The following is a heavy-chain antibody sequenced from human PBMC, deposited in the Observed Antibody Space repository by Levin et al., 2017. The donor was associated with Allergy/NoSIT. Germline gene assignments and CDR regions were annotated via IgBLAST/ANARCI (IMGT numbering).Heavy chain of an antibody. CDR1: GGSISSAGYY. V-gene: IGHV4-31*03. CDR3: AREVSTQIAAGDHAFDI. CDR2: IYYIGST. J-gene: IGHJ3*02. D-gene: IGHD3-16*01. Sequence: KPSETLSLTCTVSGGSISSAGYYWSWIRQLPGKGLEWIGFIYYIGSTYDNPSLRSRLTMSIDTSKNQFSLTLSSVTAADTAVYYCAREVSTQIAAGDHAFDIWGPGTLVTVSS.